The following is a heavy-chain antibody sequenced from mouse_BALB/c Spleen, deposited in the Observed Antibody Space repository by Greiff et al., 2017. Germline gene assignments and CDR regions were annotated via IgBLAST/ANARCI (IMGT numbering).Heavy chain of an antibody. CDR1: GFDFSRYW. J-gene: IGHJ4*01. CDR3: ARLEARATGAMDY. V-gene: IGHV4-2*02. CDR2: INPGSSTI. Sequence: DVKLVESGGGLVQPGGSLNLSCAASGFDFSRYWMSWARQAPGKGQEWIGEINPGSSTINYTPSLKDKFIISRDNAKNTLYLQMSKVRSEDTALYYCARLEARATGAMDYWGQGTSVTVSS. D-gene: IGHD3-1*01.